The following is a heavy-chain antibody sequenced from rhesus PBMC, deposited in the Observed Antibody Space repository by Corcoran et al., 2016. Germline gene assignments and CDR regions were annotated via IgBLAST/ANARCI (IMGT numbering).Heavy chain of an antibody. V-gene: IGHV4-106*01. CDR1: GGSISDDSY. D-gene: IGHD2-2*01. CDR3: GATSVQDY. J-gene: IGHJ4*01. Sequence: QVQLQESGPGLVKPSETLSRTCAVSGGSISDDSYWTWIRPPPWKALEWIGNISGRNGGNTHHPPPMNRVTNSIDTYKNQASLKVSSVAAADTAVYYCGATSVQDYWGQGVLVTVSS. CDR2: ISGRNGGN.